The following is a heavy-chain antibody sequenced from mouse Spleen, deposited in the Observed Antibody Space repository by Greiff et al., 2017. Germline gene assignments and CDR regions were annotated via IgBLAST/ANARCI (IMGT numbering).Heavy chain of an antibody. CDR3: ASGPLTGTWGFAY. J-gene: IGHJ3*01. D-gene: IGHD4-1*01. Sequence: QVQLKESGPGLVAPSHSLSITCTVSGFSLTSYGVDWVRQSPGKGLEWLGVIWGGGSTNYNSALKSRLSISKDNSKSQVFLKMNSLQTDDTAMYYCASGPLTGTWGFAYWGQGTLVTVSA. CDR2: IWGGGST. CDR1: GFSLTSYG. V-gene: IGHV2-6*01.